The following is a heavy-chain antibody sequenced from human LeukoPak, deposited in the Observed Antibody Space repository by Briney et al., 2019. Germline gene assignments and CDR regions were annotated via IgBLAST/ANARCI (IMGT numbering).Heavy chain of an antibody. D-gene: IGHD6-19*01. CDR3: PKQSYASGWNPFDY. J-gene: IGHJ4*02. CDR2: VSGGGGTT. Sequence: PGGSLRLSCAASGFTFSSYAMSWVRQAPGKGLEWVSTVSGGGGTTYYADSAKGRFTIPRDNSKNTLYLQMNSLTAEDTAVYYCPKQSYASGWNPFDYWGQGILVTVSS. CDR1: GFTFSSYA. V-gene: IGHV3-23*01.